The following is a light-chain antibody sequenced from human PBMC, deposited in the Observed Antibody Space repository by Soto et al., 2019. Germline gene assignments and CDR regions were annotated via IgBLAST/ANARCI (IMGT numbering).Light chain of an antibody. J-gene: IGKJ1*01. V-gene: IGKV1-5*01. CDR3: LQYNSYSWT. CDR1: QMISSW. Sequence: DIQMTQSPSTLSASVGDRVIITCRASQMISSWLVWYQQKPGKAPNLLIYDASSLESGVPSRFSGSGSGTEFTLTISSLQPDDFATYYCLQYNSYSWTFGQGTKVEIK. CDR2: DAS.